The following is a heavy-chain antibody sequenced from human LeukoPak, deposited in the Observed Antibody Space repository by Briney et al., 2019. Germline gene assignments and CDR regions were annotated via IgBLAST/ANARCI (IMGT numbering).Heavy chain of an antibody. J-gene: IGHJ3*02. CDR3: AKELNDYGDYGPDAFDI. V-gene: IGHV3-23*01. CDR2: ISGSGGST. CDR1: GFTFSSYA. Sequence: GGSLRLSCAASGFTFSSYAMSWVRQAPGKGLEWVSAISGSGGSTYYADSVKGRFTISRDNSKNTLYLQMNSLRAEDTAVYYCAKELNDYGDYGPDAFDIWGQGTMVTVSS. D-gene: IGHD4-17*01.